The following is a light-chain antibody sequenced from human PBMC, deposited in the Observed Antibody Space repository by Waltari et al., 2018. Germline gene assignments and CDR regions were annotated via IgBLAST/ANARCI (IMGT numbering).Light chain of an antibody. CDR2: SAS. CDR1: PGISNY. CDR3: QQLNSYPLT. J-gene: IGKJ4*01. V-gene: IGKV1-9*01. Sequence: IQLTHSPSSLSASVGDRVTITCRASPGISNYLAWYQQKPGSAPKLPIYSASTLQSGVPSRFSGSGSGTDFTLTISSLQPEDFATFYCQQLNSYPLTFGGGTKVEIK.